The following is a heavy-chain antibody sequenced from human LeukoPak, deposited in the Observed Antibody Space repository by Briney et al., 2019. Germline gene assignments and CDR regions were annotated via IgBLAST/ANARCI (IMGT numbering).Heavy chain of an antibody. J-gene: IGHJ5*02. Sequence: ASVKVSCKASGYTFTGYYMHWLRQAPGQGLEWMGWINPNSGGTNYAQKFQGRVTMTRDTSISTAYMELSRLRSDDTAVYYCARDPEIGIITMVRGVIIPYNWFDPWGQGTLVTVSS. CDR2: INPNSGGT. D-gene: IGHD3-10*01. V-gene: IGHV1-2*02. CDR3: ARDPEIGIITMVRGVIIPYNWFDP. CDR1: GYTFTGYY.